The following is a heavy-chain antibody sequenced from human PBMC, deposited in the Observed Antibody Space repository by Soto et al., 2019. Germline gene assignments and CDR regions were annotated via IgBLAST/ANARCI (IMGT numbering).Heavy chain of an antibody. Sequence: SETLSLTCSVSGAALNSGNYYWSWTRQVPGKGLEWIGHIYVTGAVDYNPSLRDRITISQDTSERQFSLNLRLVTAADTAVYYCARLRIATNNYKWFDPWGQGTLVTVSS. D-gene: IGHD2-21*01. V-gene: IGHV4-31*03. CDR3: ARLRIATNNYKWFDP. CDR2: IYVTGAV. CDR1: GAALNSGNYY. J-gene: IGHJ5*02.